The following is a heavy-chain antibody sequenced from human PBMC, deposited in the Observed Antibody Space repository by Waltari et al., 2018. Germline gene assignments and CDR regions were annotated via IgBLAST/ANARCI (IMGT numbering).Heavy chain of an antibody. D-gene: IGHD6-13*01. CDR1: GYSISSGYY. CDR2: IYHSGGT. V-gene: IGHV4-38-2*01. J-gene: IGHJ6*03. CDR3: ARRAAIAATGPTYYMDV. Sequence: QVQLQESGPGLVKPSETLSLTCAVSGYSISSGYYWGWIRPPPGKGLEWIGVIYHSGGTYYNQALKSRVTISVDTSKNQFSLKLSSVTAADTAVYYCARRAAIAATGPTYYMDVWGKGTTVTVSS.